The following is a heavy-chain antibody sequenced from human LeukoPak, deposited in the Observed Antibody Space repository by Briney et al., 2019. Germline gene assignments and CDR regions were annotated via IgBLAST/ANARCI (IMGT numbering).Heavy chain of an antibody. D-gene: IGHD6-13*01. CDR2: IIPILGIA. CDR3: ATYSSSWYKGDYFDY. Sequence: SVKVSCKASGGTFSSYAISWVRQAPGQGLEWMGRIIPILGIANYAQKFQGGVTITADKSTSTAYMELSSLRSEDTAVYYCATYSSSWYKGDYFDYWGQGTLVTVSS. CDR1: GGTFSSYA. J-gene: IGHJ4*02. V-gene: IGHV1-69*04.